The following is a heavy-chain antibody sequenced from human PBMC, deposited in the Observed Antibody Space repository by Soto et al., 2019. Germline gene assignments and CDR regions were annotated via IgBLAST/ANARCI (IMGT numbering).Heavy chain of an antibody. CDR2: ISDSGVT. J-gene: IGHJ3*02. V-gene: IGHV4-59*01. Sequence: HVQLQESGPRLVKSSETLSLVCSVSGDSIIRSFWGWIRQSPGKGLQYIGYISDSGVTDYDPSLKSLVTISGDTSENQFSLKLTSVTAADTAVYYCARGARDFSGPDSFDIWGQGTMVTVSS. CDR1: GDSIIRSF. D-gene: IGHD2-15*01. CDR3: ARGARDFSGPDSFDI.